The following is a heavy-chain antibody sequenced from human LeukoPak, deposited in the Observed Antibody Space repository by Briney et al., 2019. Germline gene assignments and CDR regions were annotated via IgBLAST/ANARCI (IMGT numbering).Heavy chain of an antibody. CDR1: GGSIRSYY. D-gene: IGHD4-17*01. Sequence: PSETLSLTCTVSGGSIRSYYWSWLRQPPGKGLAWIGYIYYSGSTNYNPSLKSRVTISVDTSKNQFSLKLSSVTAADTAVYYCARERSDYGDYFDYWGQGTLVTVSS. CDR2: IYYSGST. J-gene: IGHJ4*02. V-gene: IGHV4-59*01. CDR3: ARERSDYGDYFDY.